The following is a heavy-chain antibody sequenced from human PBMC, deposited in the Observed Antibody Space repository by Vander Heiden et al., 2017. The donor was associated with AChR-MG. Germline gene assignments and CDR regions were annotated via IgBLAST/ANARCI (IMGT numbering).Heavy chain of an antibody. CDR2: FGPEEGET. J-gene: IGHJ3*02. D-gene: IGHD1-26*01. Sequence: QVQLIQSGAEVKKPGASVKVSCKVSGNTLFELAIHWVRQAPGKGLEWMGGFGPEEGETIYAQKFQGRVTMTEDTSTDIAYMELNSLRSEDTAMYYCATPIRELHLDIDACEIWGQGTMGSVSS. V-gene: IGHV1-24*01. CDR3: ATPIRELHLDIDACEI. CDR1: GNTLFELA.